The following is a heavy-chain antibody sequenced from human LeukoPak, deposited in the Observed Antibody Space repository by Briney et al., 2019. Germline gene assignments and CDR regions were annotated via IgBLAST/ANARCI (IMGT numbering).Heavy chain of an antibody. D-gene: IGHD4/OR15-4a*01. V-gene: IGHV3-48*03. CDR3: AKDGAGDFDF. CDR2: ISTSGSTI. J-gene: IGHJ4*02. Sequence: GGSLRLSCAASGFTFSSSEMNWVRQAPGKGLEWLSYISTSGSTIYYADSVKGRFTISRDNTKNSLYLQMNSLRAEDTAVYYCAKDGAGDFDFWAQGTLVTVSS. CDR1: GFTFSSSE.